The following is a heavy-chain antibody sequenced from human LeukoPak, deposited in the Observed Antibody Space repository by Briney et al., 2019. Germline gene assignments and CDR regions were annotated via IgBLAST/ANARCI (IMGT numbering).Heavy chain of an antibody. V-gene: IGHV4-59*12. CDR2: IYYSGGT. D-gene: IGHD2-2*01. CDR1: GGSISSYY. Sequence: PSETLSLTCTVSGGSISSYYWSWIRQPPGKGLEWIGYIYYSGGTNYNPSLKSRVTISVDTSKNQFSLKLSSVTAADTAVYYCAREEVPAATYWYFDLWGRGTLVTVSS. CDR3: AREEVPAATYWYFDL. J-gene: IGHJ2*01.